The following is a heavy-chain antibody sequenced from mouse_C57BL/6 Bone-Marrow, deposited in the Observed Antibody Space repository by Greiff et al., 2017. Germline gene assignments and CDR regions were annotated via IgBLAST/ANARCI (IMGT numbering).Heavy chain of an antibody. CDR3: ARQEYYGWYFDV. D-gene: IGHD1-1*01. CDR2: ISRGGSYT. Sequence: EVQLQESGGDLVKPGGSLKLSCAASGFTFSSYGMSWVRQTPDKRLEWVATISRGGSYTYYPDSVKGRFTISRDNAKNTLYLQMSSLKSKDTAMYYCARQEYYGWYFDVWGTGTTVTVSS. CDR1: GFTFSSYG. J-gene: IGHJ1*03. V-gene: IGHV5-6*01.